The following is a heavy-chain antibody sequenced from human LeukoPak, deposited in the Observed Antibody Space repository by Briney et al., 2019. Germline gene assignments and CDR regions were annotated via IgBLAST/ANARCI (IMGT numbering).Heavy chain of an antibody. CDR1: TFTFSDYA. J-gene: IGHJ4*02. CDR2: ISRGKESI. V-gene: IGHV3-21*06. CDR3: ARDLNVRASTVTTFKPIDY. D-gene: IGHD4-17*01. Sequence: SLGLSRTAYTFTFSDYAMTWARQAEGNLLEWDYSISRGKESIYYADSVRGRCTNSRDKAKNALYLQRKSLRVEDTAFYYCARDLNVRASTVTTFKPIDYWGQGTLVTVPS.